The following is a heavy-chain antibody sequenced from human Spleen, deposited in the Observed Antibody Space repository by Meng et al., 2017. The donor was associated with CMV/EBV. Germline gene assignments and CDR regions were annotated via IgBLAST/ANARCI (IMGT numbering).Heavy chain of an antibody. CDR3: ARGGSWYAFDI. D-gene: IGHD6-13*01. CDR1: GFTFSSYA. V-gene: IGHV4-34*01. Sequence: ESLKISCAASGFTFSSYAMHWVRQAPGKGLEWIGEINHSGSTNYNPSLKSRVTISVDTSKNQFSLKLSSVTAADTAVYYCARGGSWYAFDIWGQGTMVTVSS. CDR2: INHSGST. J-gene: IGHJ3*02.